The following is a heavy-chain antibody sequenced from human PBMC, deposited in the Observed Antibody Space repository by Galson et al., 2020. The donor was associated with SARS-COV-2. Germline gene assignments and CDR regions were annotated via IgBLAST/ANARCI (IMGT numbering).Heavy chain of an antibody. CDR2: ISSSGSTI. Sequence: TGGSLRLSCAASGFTFSSYEMNWVRQAPGKGLEWVSYISSSGSTIYYADSVKGRFTISRDNAKNSLYLQMNSLRAEDTAVYYCARDQDDVWSGPFDYWGQGTLVTVSS. D-gene: IGHD3-3*01. CDR1: GFTFSSYE. CDR3: ARDQDDVWSGPFDY. V-gene: IGHV3-48*03. J-gene: IGHJ4*02.